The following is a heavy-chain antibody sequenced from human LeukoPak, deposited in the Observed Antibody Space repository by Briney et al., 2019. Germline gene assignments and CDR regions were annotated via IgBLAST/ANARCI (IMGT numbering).Heavy chain of an antibody. D-gene: IGHD3-16*01. V-gene: IGHV3-30*18. CDR1: GFTFSSYW. Sequence: GGSLRLSCAASGFTFSSYWMSWVRQAPGKGLEWVAVISSDGDNKDYADSLKGRFTISRDNSKNTLYLQMNSLRTDDTAMYYCAKKYPGGLIEPPDYWGQGTLVTVSS. CDR2: ISSDGDNK. CDR3: AKKYPGGLIEPPDY. J-gene: IGHJ4*02.